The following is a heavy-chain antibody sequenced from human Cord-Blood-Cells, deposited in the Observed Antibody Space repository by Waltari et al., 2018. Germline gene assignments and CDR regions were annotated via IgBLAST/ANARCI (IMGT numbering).Heavy chain of an antibody. CDR1: GYSISSGYY. D-gene: IGHD3-10*01. CDR3: ARGQSYYGSGSYYYFDY. Sequence: QVQLQESGPGLVKPSETLSLTCAVSGYSISSGYYWGWIRQPPGKGLEWIGSIYHSGRTYYNPSLKSRVTISVDTSKNQFSLKLSSVTAADTAVYYCARGQSYYGSGSYYYFDYWGQGTLVTVSS. V-gene: IGHV4-38-2*01. J-gene: IGHJ4*02. CDR2: IYHSGRT.